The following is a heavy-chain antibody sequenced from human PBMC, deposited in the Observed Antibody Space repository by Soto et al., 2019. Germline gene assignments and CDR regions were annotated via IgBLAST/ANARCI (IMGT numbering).Heavy chain of an antibody. CDR2: FRESGGTT. J-gene: IGHJ4*02. CDR1: GFTFSSSA. V-gene: IGHV3-23*01. CDR3: AKDPHWAIISPTHDS. Sequence: GGSLRLSCAASGFTFSSSAMSWVRQAPGKGLEWVSTFRESGGTTHYADSVKGRFTISRDTSKNMLYLQMNSLRAEDTAIYYCAKDPHWAIISPTHDSWGQGTLVTVSS. D-gene: IGHD2-2*01.